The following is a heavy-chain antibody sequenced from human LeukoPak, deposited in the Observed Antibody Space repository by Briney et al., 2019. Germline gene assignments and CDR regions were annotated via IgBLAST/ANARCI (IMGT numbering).Heavy chain of an antibody. CDR3: ARDTPGYSSGWYPDY. CDR1: GFTFRNYV. V-gene: IGHV3-30-3*01. J-gene: IGHJ4*02. CDR2: ISYDGSNK. Sequence: GGSLRLSCAASGFTFRNYVIHWVRQAPGKGLEWVAVISYDGSNKYYADSVKGRFTISRDNSKNTLYLQMNSLRAEDTAVYYCARDTPGYSSGWYPDYWGQGTLVTVSS. D-gene: IGHD6-19*01.